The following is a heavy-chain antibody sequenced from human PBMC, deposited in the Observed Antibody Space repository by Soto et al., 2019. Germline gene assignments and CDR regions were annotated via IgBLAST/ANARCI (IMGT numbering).Heavy chain of an antibody. CDR1: GFTFSSYG. D-gene: IGHD4-17*01. J-gene: IGHJ4*02. CDR2: IWYDGSNK. CDR3: AREFRGTTVYFDY. V-gene: IGHV3-33*01. Sequence: GGSLRLSCAASGFTFSSYGMHWVRQAPGKGLEWVAVIWYDGSNKYYADSVKGRFTISRDNSKNTLYLQMNSLRAEDTAVYYCAREFRGTTVYFDYWGQGTLVTVSS.